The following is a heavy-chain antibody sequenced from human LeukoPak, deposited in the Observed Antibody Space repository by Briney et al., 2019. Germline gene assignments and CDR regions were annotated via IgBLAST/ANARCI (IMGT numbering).Heavy chain of an antibody. CDR1: GFTFSSYA. Sequence: AGGSLRLSCAASGFTFSSYAMHWVRQAPGKGLEWVSYITASGTAMFYADSAKGRFTISRDNAKNSLYLQMNSLRDEDTAVYYCASSGSYRFDYWGQGTLVTVSS. CDR3: ASSGSYRFDY. CDR2: ITASGTAM. J-gene: IGHJ4*02. V-gene: IGHV3-48*02. D-gene: IGHD1-26*01.